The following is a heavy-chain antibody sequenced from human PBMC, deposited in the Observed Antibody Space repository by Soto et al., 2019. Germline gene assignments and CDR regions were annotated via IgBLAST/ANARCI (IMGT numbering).Heavy chain of an antibody. J-gene: IGHJ3*02. D-gene: IGHD2-21*02. CDR3: AKPLGMWAYCGGDCRGAFDI. V-gene: IGHV3-30*18. CDR2: ISYDGSNK. Sequence: QVRLVESGGGVVQPGRSLRLFCAASGFTFSSYGMHWVRQAPGKGLERVAVISYDGSNKYYADSVKGRFTISRDNSKNKLYLQMNSLRAEDTAVYYCAKPLGMWAYCGGDCRGAFDIWGQGTMVAVSS. CDR1: GFTFSSYG.